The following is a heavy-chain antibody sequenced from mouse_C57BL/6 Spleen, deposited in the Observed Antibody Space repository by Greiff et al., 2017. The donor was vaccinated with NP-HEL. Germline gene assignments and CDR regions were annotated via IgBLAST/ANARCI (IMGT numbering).Heavy chain of an antibody. CDR2: IYPGSGST. J-gene: IGHJ4*01. V-gene: IGHV1-55*01. CDR1: GYTFTSYW. Sequence: QVQLQQPGAELVKPGASVKMSCKASGYTFTSYWITWVKQRPGQGLEWIGDIYPGSGSTNYNEKFKSKATLTVDTSSSTAYMQLSSLTSEDSAVYYCARRDGSLYYAMDYWGQGTSVTVSS. CDR3: ARRDGSLYYAMDY. D-gene: IGHD1-1*01.